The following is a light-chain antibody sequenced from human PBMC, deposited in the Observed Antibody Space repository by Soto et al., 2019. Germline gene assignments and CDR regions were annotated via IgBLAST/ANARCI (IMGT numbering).Light chain of an antibody. CDR1: QSVSSY. CDR3: QQRSNWPPLT. J-gene: IGKJ4*01. CDR2: DAS. Sequence: EIVLTQSPATLSLSPGERATLSCRASQSVSSYLAWYQQKPGQAPRLLIYDASNRATGIPARFSGSGSGTDFTLTISSLEPEDFAVYDCQQRSNWPPLTFGGGTKVEMK. V-gene: IGKV3-11*01.